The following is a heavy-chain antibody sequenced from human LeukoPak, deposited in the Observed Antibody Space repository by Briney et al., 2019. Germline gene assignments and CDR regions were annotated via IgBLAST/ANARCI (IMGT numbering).Heavy chain of an antibody. CDR2: IYWDDDS. Sequence: SGPTLVNPTQTLTLTCSLSGVSLSTSGVGVGWIRQPPGKAQEWLALIYWDDDSRYSPSLKSRLTIAKDTSKNQVVLTLTNMDSVDTATYYCAHSQVFSYGSFHDAYDIWGLGMLVTVSS. CDR3: AHSQVFSYGSFHDAYDI. J-gene: IGHJ3*02. V-gene: IGHV2-5*02. D-gene: IGHD5-18*01. CDR1: GVSLSTSGVG.